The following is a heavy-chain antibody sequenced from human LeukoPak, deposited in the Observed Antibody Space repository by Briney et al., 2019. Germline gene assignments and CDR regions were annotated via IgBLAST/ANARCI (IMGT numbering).Heavy chain of an antibody. Sequence: GGSLRLSCAASGFTFSSYSMNWVRQAPGKGLGWVAKIKEDGTEKYYVDSVKGRFTISRDNAKNSLYLQMNSLRAEDTAMYYCSRSRSVDFDYWGQGTLVTVSS. CDR3: SRSRSVDFDY. CDR1: GFTFSSYS. V-gene: IGHV3-7*01. J-gene: IGHJ4*02. CDR2: IKEDGTEK.